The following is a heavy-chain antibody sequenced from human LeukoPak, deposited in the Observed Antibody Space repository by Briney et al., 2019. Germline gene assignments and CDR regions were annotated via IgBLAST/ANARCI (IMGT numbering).Heavy chain of an antibody. CDR3: ARDVPLYSSSSGPSNWFAP. V-gene: IGHV1-2*02. D-gene: IGHD6-6*01. J-gene: IGHJ5*02. Sequence: ASVKVSCKASGYTFTGYYMHWVRQAPGQGLEWMGWINPNSGGTNYAQKFQGRVTMTRDTSISTAYMELSRLRSDDTAVYYCARDVPLYSSSSGPSNWFAPWGQGTLVTVSS. CDR2: INPNSGGT. CDR1: GYTFTGYY.